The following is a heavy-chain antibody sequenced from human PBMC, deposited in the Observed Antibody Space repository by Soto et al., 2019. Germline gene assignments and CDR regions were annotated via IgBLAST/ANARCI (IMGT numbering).Heavy chain of an antibody. CDR2: IIPIFGTA. V-gene: IGHV1-69*13. CDR1: GGTFSSYA. CDR3: ARIAARPDYYYGMDV. D-gene: IGHD6-6*01. Sequence: SVKVSCKASGGTFSSYAISWVRQAPGQGLEWMGGIIPIFGTANYAQKFQGRVTITADESTSTAYMELSSLRSEDTAVYYCARIAARPDYYYGMDVWGQGTTVTVSS. J-gene: IGHJ6*02.